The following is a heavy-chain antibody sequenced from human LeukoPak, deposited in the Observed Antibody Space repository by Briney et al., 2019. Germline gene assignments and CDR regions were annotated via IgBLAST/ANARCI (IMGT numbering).Heavy chain of an antibody. CDR1: GFTFDDYA. J-gene: IGHJ4*02. Sequence: PGGSLRLSCAASGFTFDDYAMHWVRQAPGKGLEWVSGISWSSGSRGYADSVKGRFTISRDNAKNSLYLQMNSLRAEDTAFYYCAKATVTTVSGGYIDYWGQGTLVTVSS. V-gene: IGHV3-9*01. CDR3: AKATVTTVSGGYIDY. D-gene: IGHD4-11*01. CDR2: ISWSSGSR.